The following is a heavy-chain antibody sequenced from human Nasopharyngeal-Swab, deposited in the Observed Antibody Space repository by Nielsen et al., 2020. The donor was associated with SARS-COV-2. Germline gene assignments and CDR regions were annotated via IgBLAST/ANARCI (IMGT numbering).Heavy chain of an antibody. V-gene: IGHV4-34*01. CDR1: GGSFSGYY. J-gene: IGHJ5*02. CDR2: INHSGST. CDR3: ARAPDTGYSSGWYVGPFDP. D-gene: IGHD6-19*01. Sequence: SETLSLTCAVYGGSFSGYYWSWIRQPPGKGLEWIGEINHSGSTNYNPSLKSRVTISVDTSKNQFSLKLSSVTAADTAVYYCARAPDTGYSSGWYVGPFDPWGQGTLVTVSS.